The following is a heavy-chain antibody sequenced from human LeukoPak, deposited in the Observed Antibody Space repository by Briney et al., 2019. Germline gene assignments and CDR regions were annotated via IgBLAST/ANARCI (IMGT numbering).Heavy chain of an antibody. J-gene: IGHJ4*02. CDR1: GFTFSTYS. CDR2: ISSSGSTI. Sequence: GALRLSCAASGFTFSTYSMHWVRQAPGKGLEWVSYISSSGSTIYYADSVKGRFTISRDNAKNSLYLQMNSLRAEDTAVYYCARDSGGFGELTFDYWGQGTLVTVSS. CDR3: ARDSGGFGELTFDY. D-gene: IGHD3-10*01. V-gene: IGHV3-48*04.